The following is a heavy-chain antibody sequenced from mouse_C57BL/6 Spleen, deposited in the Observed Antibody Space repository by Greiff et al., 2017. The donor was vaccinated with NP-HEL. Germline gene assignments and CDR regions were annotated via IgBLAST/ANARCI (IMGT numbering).Heavy chain of an antibody. CDR2: ISDGGSYT. Sequence: EVKLVESGGGLVKPGGSLKLSCAASGFTFSSYAMSWVRQTPEKRLEWVATISDGGSYTYYPDNVKGRFTISRDNAKNNLYLQMSHLKSEDTAMYYCARGDGYYGGPFAYWGQGTLVTVSA. J-gene: IGHJ3*01. D-gene: IGHD2-3*01. V-gene: IGHV5-4*03. CDR1: GFTFSSYA. CDR3: ARGDGYYGGPFAY.